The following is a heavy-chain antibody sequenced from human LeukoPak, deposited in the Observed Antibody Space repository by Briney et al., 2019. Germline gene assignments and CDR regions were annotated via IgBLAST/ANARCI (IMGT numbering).Heavy chain of an antibody. J-gene: IGHJ6*03. Sequence: PSETLSLTCTVSGGSISSYYWSWIRQPPGKGLEWIGYIYYSGSTNYNPSLKSRVTISVDTSKNQFSLKLSSVTAADTAVYYCAREGRSSIAACVYYYYYYMDVWGKGTTVTVSS. V-gene: IGHV4-59*01. CDR1: GGSISSYY. CDR3: AREGRSSIAACVYYYYYYMDV. CDR2: IYYSGST. D-gene: IGHD6-6*01.